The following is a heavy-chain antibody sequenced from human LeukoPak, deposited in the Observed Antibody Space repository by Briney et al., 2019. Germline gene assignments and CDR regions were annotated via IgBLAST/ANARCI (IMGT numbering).Heavy chain of an antibody. V-gene: IGHV4-61*02. D-gene: IGHD4-17*01. CDR2: IYTSGST. J-gene: IGHJ4*02. CDR1: GGSISSGSYY. Sequence: SQTLSLTCTVSGGSISSGSYYWSWIRQPAGKGLEWIGRIYTSGSTNYNPSLRSLVTISVDTSKNQFSLKLSSVTAADTSVYYCARVYGAYVDYWGPGTLVTVSS. CDR3: ARVYGAYVDY.